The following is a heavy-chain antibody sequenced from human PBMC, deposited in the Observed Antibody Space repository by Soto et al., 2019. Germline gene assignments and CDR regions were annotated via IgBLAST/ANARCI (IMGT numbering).Heavy chain of an antibody. CDR3: ASHFTGVLVLGTSPPGGDNYGWDV. J-gene: IGHJ6*02. CDR1: GGTFSRYT. CDR2: IIPILDIP. D-gene: IGHD2-8*02. Sequence: QVQLVQSGAEVKKPGSSVKVSCKASGGTFSRYTFTWVRQAPGQGLEWMGRIIPILDIPNYAQNFQGRVTLPADKSTRPAYMELSSLRSDDTAGYYCASHFTGVLVLGTSPPGGDNYGWDVWGQGTTVTVSS. V-gene: IGHV1-69*02.